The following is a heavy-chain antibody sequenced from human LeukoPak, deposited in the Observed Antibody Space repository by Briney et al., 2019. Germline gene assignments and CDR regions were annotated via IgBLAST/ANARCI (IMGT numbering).Heavy chain of an antibody. V-gene: IGHV3-23*01. CDR1: GFTFSDYA. CDR2: ISGGGGNT. D-gene: IGHD1-26*01. CDR3: GKNRYSGSLSPFDI. J-gene: IGHJ3*02. Sequence: GSLRLSCTASGFTFSDYAMSWVRQAPGKGLEWVSAISGGGGNTYYADSVKGRFTISRDNSKNTLYLQMNSLRAEDTAVYYCGKNRYSGSLSPFDIWGQGTMVTVSS.